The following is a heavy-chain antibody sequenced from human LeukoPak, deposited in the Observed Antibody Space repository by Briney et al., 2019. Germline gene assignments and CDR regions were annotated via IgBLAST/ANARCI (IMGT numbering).Heavy chain of an antibody. CDR2: IKQDGSEK. CDR1: GFTFSGYW. Sequence: PGGSLRLSCAASGFTFSGYWMSWVRQAPGKGLEWVANIKQDGSEKYYVDSVKGRFTISRDNAKNSLYLQMNSLRAEDTAVYYCARVQLYYYGSGSYYNPPSLAFDIWGQGTMVTVSS. J-gene: IGHJ3*02. CDR3: ARVQLYYYGSGSYYNPPSLAFDI. V-gene: IGHV3-7*03. D-gene: IGHD3-10*01.